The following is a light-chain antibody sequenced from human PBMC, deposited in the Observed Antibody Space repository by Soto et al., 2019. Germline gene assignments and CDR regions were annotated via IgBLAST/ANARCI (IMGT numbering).Light chain of an antibody. V-gene: IGKV1-5*03. CDR3: QQCNTYST. J-gene: IGKJ1*01. CDR1: QSIGSW. CDR2: QTS. Sequence: DIQLTQSPSILSASVGDRVTITCRASQSIGSWLAWYQQKPGKAPNLLIFQTSNLESGVPSRFIGSGSGTEFTLTISSLQPDDFATDYCQQCNTYSTFGQGTKVETK.